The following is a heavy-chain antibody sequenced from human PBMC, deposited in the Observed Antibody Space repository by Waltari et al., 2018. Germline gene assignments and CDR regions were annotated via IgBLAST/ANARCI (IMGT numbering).Heavy chain of an antibody. Sequence: QVQLQQWGAGLLKPSETLSLTCAVYGGSFRAYYWTWIRPPPGEGLEWLGELNRGGSTNYNASLKGRVTISVDSSKTQFSLRLTSVAAADTAVYYCARGACSDTSCYANYYYMDVWGKGTAVTVSS. V-gene: IGHV4-34*01. D-gene: IGHD2-2*01. CDR2: LNRGGST. J-gene: IGHJ6*03. CDR3: ARGACSDTSCYANYYYMDV. CDR1: GGSFRAYY.